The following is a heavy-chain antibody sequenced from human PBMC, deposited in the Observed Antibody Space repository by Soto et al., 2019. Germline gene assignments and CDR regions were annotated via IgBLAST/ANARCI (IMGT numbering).Heavy chain of an antibody. CDR3: TTLPPRIVVVVTEIPT. D-gene: IGHD2-21*02. Sequence: ASETLCVRWSVAGGSISGFYWSWLRPKQGKGLEWIGYIYYSGSTNYNPSLKSRVTISVDTSKNQFSLKLSSVTAADTAVYYCTTLPPRIVVVVTEIPTWGRGTLVTVS. CDR1: GGSISGFY. V-gene: IGHV4-59*01. J-gene: IGHJ5*02. CDR2: IYYSGST.